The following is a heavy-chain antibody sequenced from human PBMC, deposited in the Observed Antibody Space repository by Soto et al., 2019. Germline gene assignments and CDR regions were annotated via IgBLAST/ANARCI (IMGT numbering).Heavy chain of an antibody. CDR1: GGTFTNYG. CDR3: ARGKWDLRLNRPEAFYI. V-gene: IGHV1-69*01. Sequence: QVQLVQSGAEVKKSGSSVKVSCKASGGTFTNYGVSWVRQAPGQGLEWMGGFTPTFERRHYAERFQGRVTIIADESTNTAYMELRSLSSEDTAMYYCARGKWDLRLNRPEAFYIWGQGTMVTVSS. J-gene: IGHJ3*02. CDR2: FTPTFERR. D-gene: IGHD1-26*01.